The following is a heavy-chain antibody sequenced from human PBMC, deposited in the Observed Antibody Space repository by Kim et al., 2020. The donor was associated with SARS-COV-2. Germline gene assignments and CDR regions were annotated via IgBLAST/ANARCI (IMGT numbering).Heavy chain of an antibody. V-gene: IGHV3-23*01. CDR3: AKDRYSYDYVWGIWFLGYFQH. CDR1: GFTFSSYA. CDR2: ISGSGGST. Sequence: GGSLRLSCAASGFTFSSYAMSWVRQAPGKGLEWVSAISGSGGSTYYADSVKGRFTISRDNSKNTLYLQMNSLRAEDTAVYYCAKDRYSYDYVWGIWFLGYFQHWGQGTLVTVSS. J-gene: IGHJ1*01. D-gene: IGHD3-16*01.